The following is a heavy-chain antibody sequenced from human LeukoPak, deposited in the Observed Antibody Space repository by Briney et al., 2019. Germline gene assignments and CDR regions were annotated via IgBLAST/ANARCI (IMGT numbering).Heavy chain of an antibody. CDR1: GYSISSGYY. CDR3: ARSSDYSNYGIDY. D-gene: IGHD4-11*01. V-gene: IGHV4-61*01. J-gene: IGHJ4*02. Sequence: SETLSLTCAVSGYSISSGYYWGWIRQPPGKGLEWIGYIYYSGSTNYNPSLKSRVTISVDTSKNQFSLKLSSVTAADTAVYYCARSSDYSNYGIDYWGQGTLVTVSS. CDR2: IYYSGST.